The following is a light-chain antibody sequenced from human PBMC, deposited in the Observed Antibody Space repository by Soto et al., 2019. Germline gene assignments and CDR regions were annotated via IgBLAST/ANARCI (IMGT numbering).Light chain of an antibody. V-gene: IGKV3-11*01. CDR1: QSVSSY. J-gene: IGKJ5*01. Sequence: EIVLTQSPATLSLPPGERATLSCRASQSVSSYLAWYQQKPGQAPSRLIYDASNRATGIPARFSGSGSGTEFTLTIRSLEHDDFGVYLCQQRRNWLITFDKGTRLEI. CDR3: QQRRNWLIT. CDR2: DAS.